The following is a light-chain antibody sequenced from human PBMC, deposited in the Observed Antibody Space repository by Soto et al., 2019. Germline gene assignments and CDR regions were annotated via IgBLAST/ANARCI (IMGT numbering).Light chain of an antibody. CDR3: QHYGDSPPAWT. CDR2: GAS. V-gene: IGKV3-20*01. CDR1: HSVTSNF. J-gene: IGKJ1*01. Sequence: VLTQSPGTLSLSPGERATVSCRASHSVTSNFLAWYQHKPGLAPRLLIYGASTRATGIPDRFSGRGSGTDFTLTISRLEPEDFAVYYCQHYGDSPPAWTFGQGTKMEIK.